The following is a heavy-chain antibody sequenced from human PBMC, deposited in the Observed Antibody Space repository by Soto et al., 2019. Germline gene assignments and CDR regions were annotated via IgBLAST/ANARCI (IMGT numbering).Heavy chain of an antibody. CDR3: AKDIDYGVPGDAFDI. Sequence: GGSLRLSCAASGFTFDDYAMHWVRQAPGKGLEWVSGISWNSGSIGYADSVKGRFTISRDNAKNSLYLQMNSLRAEDTALYYCAKDIDYGVPGDAFDIWGQGTMVTVSS. V-gene: IGHV3-9*01. D-gene: IGHD4-17*01. CDR1: GFTFDDYA. CDR2: ISWNSGSI. J-gene: IGHJ3*02.